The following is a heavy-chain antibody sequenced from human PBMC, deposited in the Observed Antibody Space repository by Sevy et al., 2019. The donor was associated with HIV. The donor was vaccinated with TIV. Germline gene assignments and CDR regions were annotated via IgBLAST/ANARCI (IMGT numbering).Heavy chain of an antibody. V-gene: IGHV3-30-3*01. CDR1: GFTFSSYA. CDR3: ARDRGARTTRVRGALGGALDI. J-gene: IGHJ3*02. CDR2: ISYDGSNK. Sequence: GGSLRLSCAASGFTFSSYAMHWVRQAPGKGLEWVAVISYDGSNKYYADSVKGRFTMSGDNTKNTLYLQMNSLGAEDTVLYYWARDRGARTTRVRGALGGALDIWGQGTMVTVSS. D-gene: IGHD3-10*01.